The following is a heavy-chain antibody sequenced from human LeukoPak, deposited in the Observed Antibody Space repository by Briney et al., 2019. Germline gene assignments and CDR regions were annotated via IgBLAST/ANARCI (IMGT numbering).Heavy chain of an antibody. CDR2: IYYSGST. J-gene: IGHJ4*02. V-gene: IGHV4-59*01. CDR1: GGSISSYY. CDR3: ARVERGYSYGYYFDY. D-gene: IGHD5-18*01. Sequence: SETLSLTCTVSGGSISSYYWSWIRQPPGKGLEWIGYIYYSGSTNYNPSLKSRVTISVDTSKNQFSLKLSSVAAADTAVYYCARVERGYSYGYYFDYWGQGTLVTVSS.